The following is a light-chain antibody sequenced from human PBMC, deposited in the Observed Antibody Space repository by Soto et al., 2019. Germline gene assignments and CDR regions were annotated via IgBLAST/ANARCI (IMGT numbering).Light chain of an antibody. V-gene: IGKV3-20*01. J-gene: IGKJ3*01. Sequence: EMVLTQSPATLSLSTGERATLSCRASQSVSSYLAWYQQKPGQAPRLLIYGASNRATGIPDRFSGSGSGTDFTLTINRLEPEDFAVYYCQQYGSSLLTFGPGTKVDIK. CDR3: QQYGSSLLT. CDR2: GAS. CDR1: QSVSSY.